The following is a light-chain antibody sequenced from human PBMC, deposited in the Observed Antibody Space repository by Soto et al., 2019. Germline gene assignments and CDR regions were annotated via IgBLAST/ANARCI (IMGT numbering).Light chain of an antibody. CDR3: QQRSNWPWT. CDR2: DAS. CDR1: QSVSSY. V-gene: IGKV3-11*01. J-gene: IGKJ1*01. Sequence: DIVLTQSPATLSLSPGERATLSCRASQSVSSYLAWYQQKPGQAPRLLIYDASNRATGIPARFSGSGSGTAFTLTISSLEPEDFAVYYCQQRSNWPWTFGQGTKVEIK.